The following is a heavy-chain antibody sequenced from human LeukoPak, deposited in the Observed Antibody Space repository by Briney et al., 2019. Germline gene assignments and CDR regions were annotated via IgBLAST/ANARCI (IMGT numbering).Heavy chain of an antibody. Sequence: SETLSLTCTVSGGSFSPYYWTWIRQSAGKGLEFIGRIHSGGTTNYNPSLASRVSLSVDTSNNQVSLRLSSVTAADTAVYYCARDSPHGYTLGHYYYFMDVWGKGTTVTVS. V-gene: IGHV4-4*07. CDR3: ARDSPHGYTLGHYYYFMDV. CDR1: GGSFSPYY. CDR2: IHSGGTT. J-gene: IGHJ6*03. D-gene: IGHD5-18*01.